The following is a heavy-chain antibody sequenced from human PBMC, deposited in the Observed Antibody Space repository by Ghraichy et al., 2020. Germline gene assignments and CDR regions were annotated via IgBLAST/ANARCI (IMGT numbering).Heavy chain of an antibody. V-gene: IGHV1-69*13. CDR1: GGTFSSYA. Sequence: SVKVSCKASGGTFSSYAISWVRQAPGQGLEWMGGIIPIFGTANYAQKFQGRVTITADESTSTAYMELSSLRSEDTAVYYCARVDQKGIAVAGPGEESFDPWGQGTLVTVSS. CDR3: ARVDQKGIAVAGPGEESFDP. J-gene: IGHJ5*02. CDR2: IIPIFGTA. D-gene: IGHD6-19*01.